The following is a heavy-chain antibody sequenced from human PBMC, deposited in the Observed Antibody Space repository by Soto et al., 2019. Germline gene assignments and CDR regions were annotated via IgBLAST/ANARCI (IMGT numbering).Heavy chain of an antibody. CDR3: AIPGAGDFDY. V-gene: IGHV4-4*02. J-gene: IGHJ4*02. D-gene: IGHD6-13*01. CDR2: IYHSGTT. CDR1: GASISNTNW. Sequence: QVQLQESGPGLVEPSGTLSLTCAVSGASISNTNWWSWVRQPPGKGLEWSGAIYHSGTTNCDPSLKSRVTIPVDKSKNQFSLKLSSVTAADTAVYYCAIPGAGDFDYWGQGTLVTVSS.